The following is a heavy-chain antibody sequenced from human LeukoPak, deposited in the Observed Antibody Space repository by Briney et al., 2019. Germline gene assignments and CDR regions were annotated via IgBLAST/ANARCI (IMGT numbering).Heavy chain of an antibody. Sequence: PGGSLRLSCAASGFTFNSYGMHWVRQAPGKGLEWVAVIWYDGSNKYYADSVKGRFTISRDNSKNTLYLQMNSLRAEDTAVYYCARESSSWPNPDYWGQGTLVTVSS. J-gene: IGHJ4*02. D-gene: IGHD6-13*01. CDR1: GFTFNSYG. CDR2: IWYDGSNK. CDR3: ARESSSWPNPDY. V-gene: IGHV3-33*08.